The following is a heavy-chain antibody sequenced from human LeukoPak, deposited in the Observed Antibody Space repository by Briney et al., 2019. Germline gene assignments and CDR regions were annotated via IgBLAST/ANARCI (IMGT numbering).Heavy chain of an antibody. CDR3: ARLIYDLYQPYFDY. D-gene: IGHD2-2*01. V-gene: IGHV3-23*01. CDR1: GFTFSSYA. J-gene: IGHJ4*02. CDR2: ISGSGGST. Sequence: AGGSLRLPCAASGFTFSSYAMSWVRQAPGKGLEWVSGISGSGGSTYYADSVKGRFTISRDNSKNTLYLQMNSLRAEDTAVYYCARLIYDLYQPYFDYWGQGTLVTVSS.